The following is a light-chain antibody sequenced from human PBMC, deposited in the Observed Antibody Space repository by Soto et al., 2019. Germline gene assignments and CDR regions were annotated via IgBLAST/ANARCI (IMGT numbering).Light chain of an antibody. Sequence: EIVMTQSPATLSVSPGEGATLSCRASQSVGKYLVWYQQKPGQAPRLLIYDASNRATGIPARFSGSGSGTEFTLTISSLRSEDFAVYSCQQYDEWPWTFGQGTKVDIK. CDR2: DAS. V-gene: IGKV3D-15*01. J-gene: IGKJ1*01. CDR1: QSVGKY. CDR3: QQYDEWPWT.